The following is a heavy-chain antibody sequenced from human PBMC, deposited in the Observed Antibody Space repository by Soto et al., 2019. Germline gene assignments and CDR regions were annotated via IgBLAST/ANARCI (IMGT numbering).Heavy chain of an antibody. V-gene: IGHV3-11*01. D-gene: IGHD3-3*01. CDR1: GFIFSDYY. Sequence: QVQLVESGGGLVKAGGSLRLSCAASGFIFSDYYMTWIGQAPGKGLEWLSCSSNRDRSTYYADSVKDRFVVSKDNAKNLVYLQMNSLRAEDTAVYFCARAWKIEKFGVISMSKGLDVWGQGTTVTVSS. CDR2: SSNRDRST. CDR3: ARAWKIEKFGVISMSKGLDV. J-gene: IGHJ6*02.